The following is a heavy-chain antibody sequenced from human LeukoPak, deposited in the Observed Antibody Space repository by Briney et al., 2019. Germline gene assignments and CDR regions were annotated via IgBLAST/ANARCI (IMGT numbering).Heavy chain of an antibody. Sequence: GGSLRLSCAASGFTVSSNYMAWVRQAPEKGLEWLSIMFSGGNTYYADSVEGRFTISRDNSRNMLYLQMSSLRAEDTALYYCARGRDSSTFFDYWGQGTLVTVSS. CDR2: MFSGGNT. CDR3: ARGRDSSTFFDY. J-gene: IGHJ4*02. V-gene: IGHV3-53*01. CDR1: GFTVSSNY. D-gene: IGHD6-13*01.